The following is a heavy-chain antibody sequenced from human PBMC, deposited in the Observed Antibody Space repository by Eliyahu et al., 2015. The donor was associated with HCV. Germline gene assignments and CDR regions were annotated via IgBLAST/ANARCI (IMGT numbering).Heavy chain of an antibody. J-gene: IGHJ4*02. CDR3: ARSRVEYDSSGYFVY. Sequence: QVQLVESGGGVVQPGRSLRLXCXASGFXFSGYGMPWVRQAPGKGLGWVAVIWYDGSNKYYADSVKGRFTISRDNSKNTLYLQMNSLRAEDTAVYYCARSRVEYDSSGYFVYWGQGTLVTVSS. CDR1: GFXFSGYG. V-gene: IGHV3-33*01. CDR2: IWYDGSNK. D-gene: IGHD3-22*01.